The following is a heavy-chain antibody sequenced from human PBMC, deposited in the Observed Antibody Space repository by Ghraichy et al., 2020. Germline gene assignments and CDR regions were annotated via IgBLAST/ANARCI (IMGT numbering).Heavy chain of an antibody. J-gene: IGHJ4*02. CDR1: GFTFRSYW. V-gene: IGHV3-7*03. D-gene: IGHD3-10*01. Sequence: GGSLRLSCAASGFTFRSYWMSWVRQAPGRGLEWVANIKQDGSEKYYVDSVKGRFTISRDNAQTSLYLQMNSLRAEDTAVYYCARPPYGSGPLYYFDCWGQGTLVTVSS. CDR3: ARPPYGSGPLYYFDC. CDR2: IKQDGSEK.